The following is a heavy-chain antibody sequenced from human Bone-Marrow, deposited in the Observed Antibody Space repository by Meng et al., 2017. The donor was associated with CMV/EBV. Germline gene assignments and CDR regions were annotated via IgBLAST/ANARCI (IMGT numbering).Heavy chain of an antibody. J-gene: IGHJ3*02. Sequence: GESLKISCAASGFTVSSNYMSWVRQAPGKGLEWVSIIYSGGSTYYADPVKGRFTISRDNSKNTLYLQMNSLRAEDTAVYYCARDGSGDFWSGYYGNAFDIWGQGTMVTGSS. CDR1: GFTVSSNY. V-gene: IGHV3-53*01. CDR2: IYSGGST. D-gene: IGHD3-3*01. CDR3: ARDGSGDFWSGYYGNAFDI.